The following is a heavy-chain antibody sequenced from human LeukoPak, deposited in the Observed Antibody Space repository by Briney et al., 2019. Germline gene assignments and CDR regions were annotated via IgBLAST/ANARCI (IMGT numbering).Heavy chain of an antibody. D-gene: IGHD4-23*01. J-gene: IGHJ4*02. CDR3: AREYDGNSIR. CDR1: SFTFSSYV. CDR2: ISSTGTYI. Sequence: SGGSLRLSCGASSFTFSSYVMSWVRQAPGKGLEWVSSISSTGTYISYGDSVKGRFTISRDNSKNSLSLHMSSLRAEDTAVYYCAREYDGNSIRWGQGTLVTVSS. V-gene: IGHV3-21*01.